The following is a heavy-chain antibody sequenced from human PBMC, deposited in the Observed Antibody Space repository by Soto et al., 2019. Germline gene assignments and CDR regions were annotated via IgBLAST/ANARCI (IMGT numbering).Heavy chain of an antibody. CDR2: ISAYNGNT. D-gene: IGHD6-6*01. J-gene: IGHJ6*02. V-gene: IGHV1-18*01. CDR3: ARDRVGQLGATDGMDV. Sequence: QVQLVQSGAEVKKPGASVKVSCKASGYTFTSYGISWVRQAPGQGLEWMGWISAYNGNTNYAQKLQGRVTMTTDTSKSTAYMELRSLRSEDTAVYYCARDRVGQLGATDGMDVWGQGTTVTFSS. CDR1: GYTFTSYG.